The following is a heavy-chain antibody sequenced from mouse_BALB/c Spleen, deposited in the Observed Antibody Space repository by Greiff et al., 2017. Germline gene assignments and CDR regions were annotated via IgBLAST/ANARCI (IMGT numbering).Heavy chain of an antibody. CDR3: ARDDGYSDMDY. CDR2: ISDGGSYT. Sequence: EVQGVESGGGLVKPGGSLKLSCAASGFTFSDYYMYWVRQTPEKRLEWVATISDGGSYTYYPDSVKGRFTISRDNAKNNLYLQMSSLKSEDTAMYYCARDDGYSDMDYWGQGTSVTVSS. CDR1: GFTFSDYY. D-gene: IGHD2-3*01. V-gene: IGHV5-4*02. J-gene: IGHJ4*01.